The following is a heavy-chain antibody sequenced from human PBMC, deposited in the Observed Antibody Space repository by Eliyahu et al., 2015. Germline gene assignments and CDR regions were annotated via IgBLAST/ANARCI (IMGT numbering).Heavy chain of an antibody. CDR1: GFTXXXXX. CDR3: AKDIGSSWYGTTYYGMDV. CDR2: ISWNSGSI. Sequence: EVQLVESGGGLVQPGRSLRLSCXASGFTXXXXXMHWVRQXXGKGLEWVSGISWNSGSIGYADSVKGRFTISRDNAKNSLYLQMDSLRAEDTALYYCAKDIGSSWYGTTYYGMDVWGQGTTVTVSS. D-gene: IGHD6-13*01. V-gene: IGHV3-9*01. J-gene: IGHJ6*02.